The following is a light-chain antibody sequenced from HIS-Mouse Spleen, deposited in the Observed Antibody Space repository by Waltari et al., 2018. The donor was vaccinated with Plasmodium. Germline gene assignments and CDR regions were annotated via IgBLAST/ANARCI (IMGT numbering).Light chain of an antibody. CDR1: QSVSNY. V-gene: IGKV3-11*01. CDR2: DAP. Sequence: EIVLTQSPATLSLSPGERATLSCRASQSVSNYLAWYQQKPGQAPRLLLYDAPNRATGIPGRFSGRGSGKDFTLTISSLEPEDFAVYYCQQRSNWPPITFGQGTRLGIK. J-gene: IGKJ5*01. CDR3: QQRSNWPPIT.